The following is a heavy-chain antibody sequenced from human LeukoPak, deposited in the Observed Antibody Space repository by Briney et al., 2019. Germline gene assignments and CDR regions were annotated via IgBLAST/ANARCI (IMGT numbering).Heavy chain of an antibody. D-gene: IGHD3-9*01. CDR3: AKHPRYDILTGYYYSAEYFQH. CDR1: GFTFSSYA. J-gene: IGHJ1*01. CDR2: ISGSGGST. V-gene: IGHV3-23*01. Sequence: PGGSLRLSCAASGFTFSSYAMSWVRQAPGKGLEWVSAISGSGGSTYYADSVKGRSTISRDNSKNTLYLQMNSLRAEDTAVYYCAKHPRYDILTGYYYSAEYFQHWGQGTLVTASS.